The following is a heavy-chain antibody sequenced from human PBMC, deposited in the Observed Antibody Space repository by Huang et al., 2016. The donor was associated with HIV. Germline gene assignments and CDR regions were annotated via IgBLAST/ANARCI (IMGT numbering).Heavy chain of an antibody. Sequence: GASVRVSCKVSGYTVSELSLHWVRQAPEKGLEWMGGFDPEEGETIYAQRLQCRVTMTEDTSTDTAYMELSSLRPEDTAVYYCATSTPDVGAGVLRSAFDIWGQGTMVTVSS. CDR2: FDPEEGET. V-gene: IGHV1-24*01. CDR1: GYTVSELS. D-gene: IGHD2-15*01. J-gene: IGHJ3*02. CDR3: ATSTPDVGAGVLRSAFDI.